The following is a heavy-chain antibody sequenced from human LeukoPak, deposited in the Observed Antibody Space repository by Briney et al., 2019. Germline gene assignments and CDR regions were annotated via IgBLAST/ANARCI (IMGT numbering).Heavy chain of an antibody. D-gene: IGHD3-9*01. CDR1: GGSISSYY. Sequence: SETLSLTCTVSGGSISSYYWSWLRQHPGKGLEWIGYIYYTGSTYYNPSLKSRVTLSVDTSKNQFSLKLSSVTAADTAVYYCARGVYDWDYWGQGTLVTVSS. CDR3: ARGVYDWDY. V-gene: IGHV4-59*06. J-gene: IGHJ4*02. CDR2: IYYTGST.